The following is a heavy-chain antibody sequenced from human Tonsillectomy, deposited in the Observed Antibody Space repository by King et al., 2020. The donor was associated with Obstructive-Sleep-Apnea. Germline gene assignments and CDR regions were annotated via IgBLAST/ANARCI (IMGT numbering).Heavy chain of an antibody. V-gene: IGHV3-49*03. Sequence: VQLVESGGGLVQPGRSLRLSCTASGLTFGDDAMSWFRQAPGKGLDWLVFIRSTSYCGTTEYSASFRGRITISRDDSKSIVYLQMKSLKTEDTAIYYCSRLVAVAGVIGKGWFDPWGQGTLVTVSS. CDR3: SRLVAVAGVIGKGWFDP. D-gene: IGHD6-19*01. J-gene: IGHJ5*02. CDR2: IRSTSYCGTT. CDR1: GLTFGDDA.